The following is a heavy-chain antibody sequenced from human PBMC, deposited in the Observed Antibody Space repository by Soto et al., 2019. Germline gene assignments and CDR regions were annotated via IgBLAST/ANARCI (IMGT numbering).Heavy chain of an antibody. CDR1: GYSFSTYW. D-gene: IGHD5-12*01. CDR3: ARHSLATQPGDY. CDR2: IYPGDSDT. V-gene: IGHV5-51*01. Sequence: WESLKISCKASGYSFSTYWIAWVRQSPGKGLDWMGIIYPGDSDTRYSPSFQGQVTISVDNSIDTAYLEWTTLRASDSAMYHCARHSLATQPGDYWGQGTRVT. J-gene: IGHJ4*02.